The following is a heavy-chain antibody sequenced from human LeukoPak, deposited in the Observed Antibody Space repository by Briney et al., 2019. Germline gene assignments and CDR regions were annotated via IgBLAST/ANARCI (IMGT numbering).Heavy chain of an antibody. CDR3: AREGPYDILTGYQPDPFDY. CDR2: IIPIFGTA. J-gene: IGHJ4*02. V-gene: IGHV1-69*13. CDR1: GGTFSSYA. D-gene: IGHD3-9*01. Sequence: ASVKVSCKASGGTFSSYAISWVRQAPGQGLEWMGGIIPIFGTANYAQKFQGRVTITADESTGTAYMELSSLRSEDTAVYYCAREGPYDILTGYQPDPFDYWGQGTLVTVSS.